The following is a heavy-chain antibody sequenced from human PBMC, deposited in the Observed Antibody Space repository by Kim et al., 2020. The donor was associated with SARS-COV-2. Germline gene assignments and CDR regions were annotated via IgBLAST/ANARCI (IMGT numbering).Heavy chain of an antibody. J-gene: IGHJ4*02. CDR2: IKQDGSEK. Sequence: GGSLRLSCAASGYTYSSYWMSWVRQAPGKGLEWVANIKQDGSEKYYVDSVKGRFTISRDKAKNSLYLQMNSLRAEDTAVYYCAREYGDYMADYWGQGTLVTVSS. CDR3: AREYGDYMADY. CDR1: GYTYSSYW. D-gene: IGHD4-17*01. V-gene: IGHV3-7*01.